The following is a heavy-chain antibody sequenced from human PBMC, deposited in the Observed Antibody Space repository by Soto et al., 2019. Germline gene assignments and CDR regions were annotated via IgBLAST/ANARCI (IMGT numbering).Heavy chain of an antibody. Sequence: GGSLRLSCAASGFTFSSYGMHWVRQAPGKGLEWVAVIWYDGSNKYYADSVKGRFTNSRDNSKNTLYLQMNSLRAEDTAVYYCASLGAWGATPSVRYYYYGMDVWGQGTTVTVSS. V-gene: IGHV3-33*01. CDR2: IWYDGSNK. J-gene: IGHJ6*02. CDR1: GFTFSSYG. D-gene: IGHD1-26*01. CDR3: ASLGAWGATPSVRYYYYGMDV.